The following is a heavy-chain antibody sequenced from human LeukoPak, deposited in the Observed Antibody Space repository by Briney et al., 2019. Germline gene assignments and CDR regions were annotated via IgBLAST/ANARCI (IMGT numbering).Heavy chain of an antibody. D-gene: IGHD3-16*01. Sequence: GESLKISCQGSGYSFATYWIAWVRQMPGEGLEWMGIIYPGDSDTTYSPSFQGQVTISADRSATSAYLQWTSLKASDTAIYYCARHSESYASSDYWGQGTLVTVSS. J-gene: IGHJ4*02. V-gene: IGHV5-51*01. CDR1: GYSFATYW. CDR3: ARHSESYASSDY. CDR2: IYPGDSDT.